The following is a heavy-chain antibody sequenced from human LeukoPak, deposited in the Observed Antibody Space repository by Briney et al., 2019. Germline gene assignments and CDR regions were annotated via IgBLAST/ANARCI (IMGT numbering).Heavy chain of an antibody. D-gene: IGHD2-2*01. J-gene: IGHJ4*02. V-gene: IGHV3-30*04. CDR1: GSTTLSNYA. CDR2: ISHDGTNK. CDR3: ARDKGPSYLSSFDY. Sequence: GGSLRLSCAASGSTTLSNYAMHWVRQAPGKGLEWVAVISHDGTNKYYADSVKGRFTISRDNSKNTLYLQMNSLRAADTAVYYCARDKGPSYLSSFDYWGQGTLVTVSS.